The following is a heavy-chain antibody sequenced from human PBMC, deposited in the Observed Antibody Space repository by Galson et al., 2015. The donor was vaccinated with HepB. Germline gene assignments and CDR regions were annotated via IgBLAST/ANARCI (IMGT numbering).Heavy chain of an antibody. CDR3: ARAVRNYYHPLRVGYYFDY. CDR1: GFTFSSYW. CDR2: IKQDGSEK. J-gene: IGHJ4*02. D-gene: IGHD3-10*01. V-gene: IGHV3-7*03. Sequence: SLRLSCAASGFTFSSYWMSWVRQAPGKGLEWVANIKQDGSEKYYGDSVKGRFTFSRDNAKNSLYLQMNSLRAEDTAVYYCARAVRNYYHPLRVGYYFDYWGQGTLVTVSS.